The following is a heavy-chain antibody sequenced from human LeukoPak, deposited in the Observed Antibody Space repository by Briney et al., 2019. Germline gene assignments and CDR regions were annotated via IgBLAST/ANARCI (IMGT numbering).Heavy chain of an antibody. D-gene: IGHD3-22*01. CDR3: ARGPGKKEWYYYDEYYFDY. Sequence: EASVKVSCKASGYTFTGYYIHWVRQAPGQGLEWMGWINPDSGGTNYAQNFQGRVTMTRDTSISTAYMELSRLRSDDTAVYYCARGPGKKEWYYYDEYYFDYWGQGTLVTVSS. CDR1: GYTFTGYY. J-gene: IGHJ4*02. CDR2: INPDSGGT. V-gene: IGHV1-2*02.